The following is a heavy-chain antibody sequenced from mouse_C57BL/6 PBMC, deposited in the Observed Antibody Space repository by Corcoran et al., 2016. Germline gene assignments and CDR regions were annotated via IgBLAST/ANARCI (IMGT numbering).Heavy chain of an antibody. J-gene: IGHJ1*03. CDR2: IYPRSGNT. CDR3: APHYDGYLRFDV. V-gene: IGHV1-81*01. Sequence: QVQLQQSGAELARPGASVKLSCKASGYTFTSYGISWVKQRTGQGLEWIGEIYPRSGNTYYNEKFKGKATLTADKSSSTAYMELRSLTSEDSAVYFCAPHYDGYLRFDVWGTGTTVTVSS. D-gene: IGHD2-3*01. CDR1: GYTFTSYG.